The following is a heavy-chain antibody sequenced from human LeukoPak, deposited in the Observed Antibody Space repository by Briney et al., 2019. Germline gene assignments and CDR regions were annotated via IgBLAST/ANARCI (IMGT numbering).Heavy chain of an antibody. CDR1: GFTFSSYV. V-gene: IGHV3-30*04. Sequence: SGGSLRLSCAASGFTFSSYVMHWVRQAPGKGLEWVAIISYDGSNEYYADSVKGRFTISRDNSKNTLYLQMNSLRAADTAVYYCAKDRHAPGRYCSSTSCFPFDSWGQGTLVTVSS. D-gene: IGHD2-2*01. CDR3: AKDRHAPGRYCSSTSCFPFDS. J-gene: IGHJ5*01. CDR2: ISYDGSNE.